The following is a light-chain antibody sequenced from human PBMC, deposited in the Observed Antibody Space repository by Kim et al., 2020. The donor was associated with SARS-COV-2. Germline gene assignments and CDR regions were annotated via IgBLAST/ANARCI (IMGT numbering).Light chain of an antibody. CDR2: AAS. J-gene: IGKJ4*01. CDR3: QQSYSTHRLT. V-gene: IGKV1-39*01. Sequence: DIQMTQSPSSLAASVGDRVTIACRASQSINTYLNWYQQKPGKAPKLLIYAASTLQSGVPSRFSGSGSGTDFTLTISSLQPEDFATYYCQQSYSTHRLTFGGGTKVDIK. CDR1: QSINTY.